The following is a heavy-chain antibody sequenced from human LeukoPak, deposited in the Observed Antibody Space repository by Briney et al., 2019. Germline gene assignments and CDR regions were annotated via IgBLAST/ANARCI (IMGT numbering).Heavy chain of an antibody. CDR3: ARGGLGGITAYSNYLFDY. Sequence: SETLSLTCTVSGGSISNFYWSWIRQPPGEGLEWIGYIYYSGSTNYTPSLTSRVTISIDTSKNQFSLNLTSVTAADTAVYYCARGGLGGITAYSNYLFDYWGQGTLVTVSS. CDR2: IYYSGST. V-gene: IGHV4-59*08. D-gene: IGHD4-11*01. J-gene: IGHJ4*02. CDR1: GGSISNFY.